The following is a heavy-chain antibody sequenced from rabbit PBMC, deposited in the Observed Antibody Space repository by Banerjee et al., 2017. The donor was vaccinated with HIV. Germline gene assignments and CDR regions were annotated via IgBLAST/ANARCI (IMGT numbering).Heavy chain of an antibody. D-gene: IGHD4-1*01. J-gene: IGHJ4*01. CDR1: GIDFSTYG. CDR3: ARLSGWGGGL. Sequence: ELVESGGGLFQPGESLKLSCKASGIDFSTYGISWVRQAPGKGPEWIAYVYPGFGIRNYANPVKARFTISSDNAQMTVSMQMTSLTAADTATYFCARLSGWGGGLWGPGTLVTVS. CDR2: VYPGFGIR. V-gene: IGHV1S47*01.